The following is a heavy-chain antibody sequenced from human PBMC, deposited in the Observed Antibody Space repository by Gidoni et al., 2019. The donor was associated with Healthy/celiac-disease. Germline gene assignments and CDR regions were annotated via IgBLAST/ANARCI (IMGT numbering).Heavy chain of an antibody. CDR3: ARLRVLSYGSGSYRDYYYGMDV. Sequence: EVQLVQSGAEVKKPGESLSISCKGSGYSFTSYWISWVRQMPGKGLEWMGRIDPSDSYTNYSPSFQGHVTISADKSISTAYLQWSSLKASDTAMYYCARLRVLSYGSGSYRDYYYGMDVWGQGTTVTVSS. D-gene: IGHD3-10*01. V-gene: IGHV5-10-1*03. J-gene: IGHJ6*02. CDR1: GYSFTSYW. CDR2: IDPSDSYT.